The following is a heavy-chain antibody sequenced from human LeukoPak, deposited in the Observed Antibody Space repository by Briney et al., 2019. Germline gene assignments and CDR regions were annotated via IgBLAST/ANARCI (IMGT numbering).Heavy chain of an antibody. CDR2: ISSSSTYI. CDR1: GFTFSDYY. D-gene: IGHD6-13*01. CDR3: ARGVKNSSSWYGDWFDP. J-gene: IGHJ5*02. V-gene: IGHV3-11*06. Sequence: GGSLRLSCEASGFTFSDYYMSWIRQAPGKGLEWVSSISSSSTYIYYADSVKGRFTISRDNAKNSLYLQMNSLRAEDTAVYYCARGVKNSSSWYGDWFDPWGQGTLVTVSS.